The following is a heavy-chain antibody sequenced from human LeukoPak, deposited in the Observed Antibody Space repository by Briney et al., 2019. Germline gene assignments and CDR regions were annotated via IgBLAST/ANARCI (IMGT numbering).Heavy chain of an antibody. Sequence: SGGSLRLSCAASGFTFSSYSMNWVRQPPGKGLEWIGSIYYSGGTYYNPSLKSRVTISVDTSKNQFSLKLSSVTAADTAVYYCARDVGTSRDGYNPFDYWGQGTLVTVSS. J-gene: IGHJ4*02. D-gene: IGHD5-24*01. CDR1: GFTFSSYS. V-gene: IGHV4-39*07. CDR2: IYYSGGT. CDR3: ARDVGTSRDGYNPFDY.